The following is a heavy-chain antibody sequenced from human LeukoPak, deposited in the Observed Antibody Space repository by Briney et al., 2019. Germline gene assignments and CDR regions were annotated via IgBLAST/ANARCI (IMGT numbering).Heavy chain of an antibody. V-gene: IGHV3-23*01. CDR2: ISGSGGST. D-gene: IGHD2-15*01. Sequence: AGGSPRLSCAASGFTFSSYAMSWVRQAPGKGLEWVSAISGSGGSTYYADSVKGRFTISRDNSKNTLYLQMNSLRAEDTAVYYCRSSVAGSTSRHYYYYMDVWGKGTTVTVSS. CDR3: RSSVAGSTSRHYYYYMDV. CDR1: GFTFSSYA. J-gene: IGHJ6*03.